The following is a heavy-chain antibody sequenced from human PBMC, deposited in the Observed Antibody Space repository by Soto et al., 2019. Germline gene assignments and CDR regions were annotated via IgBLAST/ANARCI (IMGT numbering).Heavy chain of an antibody. CDR1: GFTFSSYA. CDR2: SSGSGGST. V-gene: IGHV3-23*01. D-gene: IGHD6-19*01. CDR3: AKDQEWGRRAVAATDY. Sequence: EVQLLESGGGLVQPGGYLRLSCAASGFTFSSYAMSWVRQAPGKGLEWVSASSGSGGSTYYADSVKGRFTISRDNSKNKLYLQMNSLRAEDTAVYYCAKDQEWGRRAVAATDYWGQGTLVTVSS. J-gene: IGHJ4*02.